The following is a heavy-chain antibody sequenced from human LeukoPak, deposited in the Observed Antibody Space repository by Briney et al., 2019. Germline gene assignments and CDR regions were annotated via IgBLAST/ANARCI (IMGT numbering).Heavy chain of an antibody. CDR3: AELGITMIGGV. D-gene: IGHD3-10*02. Sequence: GGTLRLSCAASGFTFSSYGMSWVRQAPGKGLEWVSVIYSGGSTYYADSVKGRFTISRDNAKNSLYLQMNSLRAEDTAVYYCAELGITMIGGVWGKGTTVTISS. CDR2: IYSGGST. CDR1: GFTFSSYG. V-gene: IGHV3-23*03. J-gene: IGHJ6*04.